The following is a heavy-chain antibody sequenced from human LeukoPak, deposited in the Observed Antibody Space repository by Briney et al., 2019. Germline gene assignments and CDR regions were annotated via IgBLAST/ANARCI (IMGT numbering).Heavy chain of an antibody. CDR3: AKPVGYCGGDCYAFDY. Sequence: PGGSLRLYCAASGFTFSSYAMSWVRQAPGKGLEWVSAISGSGGSTYYADSVKGRFTISRDNSKNTLYLQMHSLRAEDTAVYYCAKPVGYCGGDCYAFDYWGQGTLVTVSS. CDR2: ISGSGGST. J-gene: IGHJ4*02. CDR1: GFTFSSYA. D-gene: IGHD2-21*02. V-gene: IGHV3-23*01.